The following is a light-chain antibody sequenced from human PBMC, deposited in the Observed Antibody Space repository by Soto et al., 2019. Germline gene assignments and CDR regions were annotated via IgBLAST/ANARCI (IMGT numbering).Light chain of an antibody. CDR3: QAYDSSNHVV. CDR2: EDN. J-gene: IGLJ2*01. Sequence: NFMLTQPHSVSESPGKTVTISCTGSSGSIASNYVQWYQQRPGSAPTTVIYEDNQRPSGVPDRFSGSIDSSSNSASLTISGLKTEDEADYYCQAYDSSNHVVFGGDTKLTVL. CDR1: SGSIASNY. V-gene: IGLV6-57*02.